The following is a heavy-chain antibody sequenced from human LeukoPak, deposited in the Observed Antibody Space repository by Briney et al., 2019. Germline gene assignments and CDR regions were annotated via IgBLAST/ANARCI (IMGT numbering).Heavy chain of an antibody. D-gene: IGHD3-22*01. J-gene: IGHJ4*02. V-gene: IGHV1-46*01. CDR2: INPSGGST. Sequence: ASVKVSCKASGYTCTSYYMHWVRQAPGQGLEWMGIINPSGGSTSYAQKFQGRVTMTRDTSTSTVYMELSSLRSEDTAVYYCARVGVYYDSSGYYSDWGQGTLVTVSS. CDR1: GYTCTSYY. CDR3: ARVGVYYDSSGYYSD.